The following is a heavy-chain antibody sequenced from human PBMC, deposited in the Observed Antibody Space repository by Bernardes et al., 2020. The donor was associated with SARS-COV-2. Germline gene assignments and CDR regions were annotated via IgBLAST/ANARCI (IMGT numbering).Heavy chain of an antibody. CDR2: IHYSGST. CDR1: GDSISGSSYY. Sequence: ETLSLTCTVSGDSISGSSYYWGWTRQPPGKGLEWIANIHYSGSTYYNPSLKGRVTISVDTSKNQFSLKLTSVTAADTAVYYCARQVKAHYSFDPWGQGTLVTVSS. CDR3: ARQVKAHYSFDP. V-gene: IGHV4-39*01. J-gene: IGHJ5*02. D-gene: IGHD6-13*01.